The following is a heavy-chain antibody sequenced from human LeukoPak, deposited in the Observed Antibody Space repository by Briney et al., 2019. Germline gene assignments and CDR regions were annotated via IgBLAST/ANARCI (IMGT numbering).Heavy chain of an antibody. CDR2: IYPGDSDT. CDR1: GYSFTSYW. Sequence: PAESLKISCKGSGYSFTSYWIGWVRQMPGKGLEWMGIIYPGDSDTRYSPSFQGQVTISADKSISTAYLQWSSLKASDTAMYYCASRIDTMVRGVIITSDAFDIWGQGTMVTVSS. D-gene: IGHD3-10*01. CDR3: ASRIDTMVRGVIITSDAFDI. J-gene: IGHJ3*02. V-gene: IGHV5-51*01.